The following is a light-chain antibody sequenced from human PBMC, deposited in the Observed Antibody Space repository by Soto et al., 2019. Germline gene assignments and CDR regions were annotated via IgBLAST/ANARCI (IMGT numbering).Light chain of an antibody. CDR2: YGS. CDR3: QVWDSSSDPWV. J-gene: IGLJ3*02. CDR1: NIGSKS. V-gene: IGLV3-21*04. Sequence: SYELTQPPSVSVAPGKTARVTCGGDNIGSKSVHWYQQKPGQAPVLVIYYGSDRPSGIPERFSGSNSGNTATLPISRVEAGDEADYYCQVWDSSSDPWVFGGGTQLTVL.